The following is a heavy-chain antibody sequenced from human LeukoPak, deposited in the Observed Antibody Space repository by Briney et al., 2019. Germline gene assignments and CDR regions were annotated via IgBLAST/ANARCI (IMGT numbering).Heavy chain of an antibody. D-gene: IGHD3-9*01. CDR3: ARVQESQIDYYFDY. J-gene: IGHJ4*02. Sequence: SQTLSLTCAVSGGSISSYYWSWIRQPPGKGLEWIGYIYYSGSTNYNPSLKSRVTISVDTSKNQFSLKLSSVTAADTAVYYCARVQESQIDYYFDYWGQGTLVTVSS. V-gene: IGHV4-59*01. CDR2: IYYSGST. CDR1: GGSISSYY.